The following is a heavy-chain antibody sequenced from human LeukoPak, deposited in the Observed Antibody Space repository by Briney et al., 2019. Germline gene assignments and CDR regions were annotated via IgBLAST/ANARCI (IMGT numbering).Heavy chain of an antibody. CDR2: ITRGSIYT. D-gene: IGHD1-26*01. J-gene: IGHJ3*02. Sequence: PGGSLRLSCAASGFTFSNYNMNWVRQTPGKGLEWVSSITRGSIYTFYADSVKGRFTICRDNSKNTLYLQMNSLRAEDTAMYYCARSLGATYAFDIWGQGTMVTVSS. V-gene: IGHV3-21*01. CDR1: GFTFSNYN. CDR3: ARSLGATYAFDI.